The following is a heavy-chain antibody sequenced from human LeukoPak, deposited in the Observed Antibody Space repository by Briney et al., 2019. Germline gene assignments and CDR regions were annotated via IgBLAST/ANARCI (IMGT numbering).Heavy chain of an antibody. CDR2: IIPIFGTA. CDR3: ARAYCSGGSCYPFYYGMDV. V-gene: IGHV1-69*13. D-gene: IGHD2-15*01. J-gene: IGHJ6*04. Sequence: GASVKVSCKASGGTFSSHAISWVRQAPGQGLEWVGGIIPIFGTANYAQKFQGRVTITADESTSTAYMELSSLRSEDTAVYYCARAYCSGGSCYPFYYGMDVWGKGTTVTVSS. CDR1: GGTFSSHA.